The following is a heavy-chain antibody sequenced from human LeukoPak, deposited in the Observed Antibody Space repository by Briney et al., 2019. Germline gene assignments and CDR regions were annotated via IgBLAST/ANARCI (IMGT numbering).Heavy chain of an antibody. CDR3: AKLNKGYIAVAGYYFDY. V-gene: IGHV3-21*04. CDR1: GFTFSSYS. Sequence: GGSLRLSCAASGFTFSSYSMNWVRQAPGKGLEWVSSISSSSSYIYYADSVKGRFTISRDNAKNSLYLQMNSLRAEDTAVYYCAKLNKGYIAVAGYYFDYWGQGTLVTVSS. CDR2: ISSSSSYI. J-gene: IGHJ4*02. D-gene: IGHD6-19*01.